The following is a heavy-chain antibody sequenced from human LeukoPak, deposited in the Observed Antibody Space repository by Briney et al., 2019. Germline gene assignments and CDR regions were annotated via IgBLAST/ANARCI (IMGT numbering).Heavy chain of an antibody. J-gene: IGHJ4*02. CDR3: AREETGRLI. CDR1: GGSIISSSYY. CDR2: IYPSGNT. D-gene: IGHD3-22*01. Sequence: SETLSLTCTVSGGSIISSSYYWSWIRQPAGKGLEWIGHIYPSGNTNYNPSLKSRVTISVDTSKNQFSLKLSSVTAADTAVYYCAREETGRLIWGQGTLVTVSS. V-gene: IGHV4-61*09.